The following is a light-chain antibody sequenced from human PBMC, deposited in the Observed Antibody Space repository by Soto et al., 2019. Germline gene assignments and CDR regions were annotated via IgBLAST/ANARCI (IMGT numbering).Light chain of an antibody. Sequence: ELVMTQSPATLSVSPGERATLSCRASQSVSSNLAWYQRQPGKAPRLLIYGASTRATGIPARFRGSGSGTEFTLTISSLQSEDCAVYDGQQYNNWPKTFGQGTKVDI. J-gene: IGKJ1*01. CDR1: QSVSSN. V-gene: IGKV3-15*01. CDR2: GAS. CDR3: QQYNNWPKT.